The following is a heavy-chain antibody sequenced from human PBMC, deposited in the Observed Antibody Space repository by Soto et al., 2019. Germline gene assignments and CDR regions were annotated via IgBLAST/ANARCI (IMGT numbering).Heavy chain of an antibody. J-gene: IGHJ4*02. D-gene: IGHD6-19*01. CDR1: GFTFSSYG. Sequence: QVQLVESGGGVVQPGRSLRLSCAASGFTFSSYGMHWVRQAPGKGLEWVAVIWYDGSNKYYADSAKGRFTISRNNSKNPSNVQMNSVGAQEAAIEDLTSACAGKSSGWYQRAGFEYWRQGTMATVSS. CDR2: IWYDGSNK. CDR3: TSACAGKSSGWYQRAGFEY. V-gene: IGHV3-33*01.